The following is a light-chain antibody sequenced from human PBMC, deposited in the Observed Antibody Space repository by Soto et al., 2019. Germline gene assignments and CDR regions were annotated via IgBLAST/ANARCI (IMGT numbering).Light chain of an antibody. Sequence: QSFLTHPPSVSGSPGQSITISCTGTSGDVGVYKFVSWYQQHPGKAPKLIIYEVSNRPSGVSSRFSGPMSGNTASLTISGLQAEDEADYYCGSYTGTIYVFGTGTKVTVL. CDR3: GSYTGTIYV. CDR1: SGDVGVYKF. V-gene: IGLV2-14*01. CDR2: EVS. J-gene: IGLJ1*01.